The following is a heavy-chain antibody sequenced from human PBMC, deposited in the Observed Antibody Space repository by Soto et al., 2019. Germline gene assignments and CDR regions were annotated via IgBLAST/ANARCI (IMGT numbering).Heavy chain of an antibody. D-gene: IGHD5-18*01. CDR2: IYYSGST. J-gene: IGHJ4*02. CDR1: CGSISSGGYY. Sequence: PSETLSLTCTVSCGSISSGGYYWSWIRKHPGKGLDWIGYIYYSGSTYYNPSLKSRVTISVGTSKNQFSLKLSSVTAADTVVYYCARSGYSYGPNPLLYWGQGALVTVSS. CDR3: ARSGYSYGPNPLLY. V-gene: IGHV4-31*03.